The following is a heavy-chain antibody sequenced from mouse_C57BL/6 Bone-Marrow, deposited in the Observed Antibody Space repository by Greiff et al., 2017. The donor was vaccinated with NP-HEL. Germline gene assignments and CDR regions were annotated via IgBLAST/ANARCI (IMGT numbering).Heavy chain of an antibody. CDR3: TSYYYGSSPLDY. V-gene: IGHV14-4*01. CDR1: GFNIKDDY. J-gene: IGHJ2*01. CDR2: IDPENGDT. D-gene: IGHD1-1*01. Sequence: EVMLVESGAELVRPGASVKLSCTASGFNIKDDYMHWVKQRPEQGLEWIGWIDPENGDTEYASKFQGKATITADTSSNTAYLQLSSLTSEDTAVYYCTSYYYGSSPLDYWGQGTTLTVSS.